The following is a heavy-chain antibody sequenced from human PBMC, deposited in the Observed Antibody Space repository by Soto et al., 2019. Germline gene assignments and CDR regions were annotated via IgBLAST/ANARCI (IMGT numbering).Heavy chain of an antibody. CDR3: AKERVVVTATPDFDY. CDR1: GFTFSSYG. Sequence: QVQLVESGGGVVQPGRSLRLSCASSGFTFSSYGMHWVRQAPGKGLEWVAVISYDGSNKYYADSVKGRFTISRDNSKKTLYLQMNSLRAEATAVYYCAKERVVVTATPDFDYWGEGTLVTVSS. V-gene: IGHV3-30*18. J-gene: IGHJ4*02. CDR2: ISYDGSNK. D-gene: IGHD2-21*02.